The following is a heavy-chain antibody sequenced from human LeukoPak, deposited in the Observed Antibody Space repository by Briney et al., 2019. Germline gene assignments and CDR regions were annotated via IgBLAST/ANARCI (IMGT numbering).Heavy chain of an antibody. J-gene: IGHJ4*02. CDR3: VRESITGHRDFDY. D-gene: IGHD1-20*01. Sequence: PGGSLRLSCAASGFAFSSYSMNWVRQAPGRGLEWISYISSGSRTIYYADSVVGRFTISRDNGKNSLYLLLNSLRADDTAVYFCVRESITGHRDFDYWGQGTLITVSS. CDR2: ISSGSRTI. CDR1: GFAFSSYS. V-gene: IGHV3-48*01.